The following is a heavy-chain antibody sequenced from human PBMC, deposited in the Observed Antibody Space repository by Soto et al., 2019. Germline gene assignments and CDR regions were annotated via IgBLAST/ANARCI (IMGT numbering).Heavy chain of an antibody. Sequence: QVQLVQSGAEVKKPGSSVKVSCKASGGTFSSYAISWVRQAPGQGLEWLGGIIPIFGTANHAQKFQGRVTITADESTNPAYMELSSLGSEDTAVYHCASQNNWSRSGYAFDIWGQGTMVTVSS. D-gene: IGHD1-20*01. J-gene: IGHJ3*02. CDR3: ASQNNWSRSGYAFDI. CDR2: IIPIFGTA. V-gene: IGHV1-69*01. CDR1: GGTFSSYA.